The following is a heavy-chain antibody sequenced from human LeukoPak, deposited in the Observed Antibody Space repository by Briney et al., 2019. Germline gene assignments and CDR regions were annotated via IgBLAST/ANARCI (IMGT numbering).Heavy chain of an antibody. D-gene: IGHD3-22*01. CDR2: IYHSGST. CDR1: GYSISSGYY. CDR3: ARHAYYYDSSGSDY. Sequence: PSETLSLTCNVSGYSISSGYYWGWIRQPPGKGLEWIGTIYHSGSTYYNPSLKSRVTISVDTSKNQFSLKLSSVTAADTAVYYCARHAYYYDSSGSDYWGQGTLVTVPS. V-gene: IGHV4-38-2*02. J-gene: IGHJ4*02.